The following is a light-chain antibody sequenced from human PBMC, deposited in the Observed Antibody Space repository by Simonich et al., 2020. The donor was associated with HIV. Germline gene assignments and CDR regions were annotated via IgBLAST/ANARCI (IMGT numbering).Light chain of an antibody. CDR1: SSDVGGYIY. CDR2: DVS. Sequence: FALPQPGSVSGPGGKSVTIPCPGTSSDVGGYIYVSWYQQHPGKAPKLMFYDVSKRPSVVPDRFSGSKSGNTASLTISGLQAEDEADYYCCSYAGGYTWVFGGGTKVTVL. J-gene: IGLJ2*01. V-gene: IGLV2-11*01. CDR3: CSYAGGYTWV.